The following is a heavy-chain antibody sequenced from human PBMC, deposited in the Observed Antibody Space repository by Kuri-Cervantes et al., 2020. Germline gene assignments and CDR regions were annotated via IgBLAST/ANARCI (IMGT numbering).Heavy chain of an antibody. Sequence: SETLSFTCTVSGGSISSYYWSWIRQPPGKGLEWIGYIYYSGSTNYNPSLKSRVTISVDTSKNQFSLKLSSVTAADTAVYYCARSTESGVGYWGQGTLVTVSS. CDR3: ARSTESGVGY. CDR2: IYYSGST. J-gene: IGHJ4*02. V-gene: IGHV4-59*01. D-gene: IGHD7-27*01. CDR1: GGSISSYY.